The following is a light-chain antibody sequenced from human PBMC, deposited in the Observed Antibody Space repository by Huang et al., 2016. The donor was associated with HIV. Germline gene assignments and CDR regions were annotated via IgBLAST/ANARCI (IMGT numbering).Light chain of an antibody. V-gene: IGKV1-39*01. J-gene: IGKJ4*01. CDR3: QQSYNTPLT. CDR1: QSINSC. CDR2: AAS. Sequence: DIQMTQSPSSLSASVGDRVTITCRASQSINSCLNWYRQKPGKAPKVLIYAASSLQSGVPSRFSGSGSGTDFTLTINSLQPEDFAIYYCQQSYNTPLTFGGGTRLEIK.